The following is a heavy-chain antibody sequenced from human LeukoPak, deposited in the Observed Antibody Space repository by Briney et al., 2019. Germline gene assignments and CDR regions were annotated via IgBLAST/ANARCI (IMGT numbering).Heavy chain of an antibody. Sequence: GGSLRLSCAASGFTFSIYSLNWVRQAPGKGLEWVAYIGRSGDRTTKYADSVKGRFTISRDNAENSLFLQMNSLRAEDTAVYYCAKDWHSSRWYYFDYWGQGTLVTVSS. CDR3: AKDWHSSRWYYFDY. J-gene: IGHJ4*02. V-gene: IGHV3-48*04. CDR2: IGRSGDRTT. CDR1: GFTFSIYS. D-gene: IGHD6-13*01.